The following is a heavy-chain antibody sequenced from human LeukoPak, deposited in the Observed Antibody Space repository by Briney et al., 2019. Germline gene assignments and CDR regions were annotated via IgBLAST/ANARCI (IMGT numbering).Heavy chain of an antibody. CDR3: ARDSLGGPYYYDSSGYDY. Sequence: SVKVSCKASGGTFSSNAISWVRQAPGQGLEWMGGIIPIFDTANYAQTFQGRVTITADKSTSTAYMELSSLRSEDMAVYYCARDSLGGPYYYDSSGYDYWGQGTLVTVSS. D-gene: IGHD3-22*01. V-gene: IGHV1-69*06. J-gene: IGHJ4*02. CDR2: IIPIFDTA. CDR1: GGTFSSNA.